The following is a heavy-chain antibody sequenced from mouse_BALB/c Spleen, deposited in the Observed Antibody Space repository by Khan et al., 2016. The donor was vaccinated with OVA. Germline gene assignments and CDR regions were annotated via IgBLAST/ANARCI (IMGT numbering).Heavy chain of an antibody. Sequence: EVQLQESGPDLVKPSQSLSLTCTVTGYSITSGYSWHWIRQFPGNKLEWMGYIYYSGNTNYNPSLKSRISITRNTSKNQFFLQLNSVTTKDKATYYCARAGTTVVAYWYFDVWGAGTTVTVSS. J-gene: IGHJ1*01. CDR2: IYYSGNT. D-gene: IGHD1-1*01. V-gene: IGHV3-1*02. CDR1: GYSITSGYS. CDR3: ARAGTTVVAYWYFDV.